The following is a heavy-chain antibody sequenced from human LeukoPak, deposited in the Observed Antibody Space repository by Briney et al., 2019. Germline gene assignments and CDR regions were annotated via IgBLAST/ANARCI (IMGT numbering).Heavy chain of an antibody. CDR3: GRHSRGFSGYEYFFDY. D-gene: IGHD5-12*01. CDR1: GYRSSSHW. Sequence: GESLKISCKASGYRSSSHWVGWVRQMPGKGLEWMGMIYPGDSDTRYSPSFQGQVTISADKSLTTAYLQWSSLEASDTAMYYCGRHSRGFSGYEYFFDYWGQGTLVTVSS. J-gene: IGHJ4*02. V-gene: IGHV5-51*01. CDR2: IYPGDSDT.